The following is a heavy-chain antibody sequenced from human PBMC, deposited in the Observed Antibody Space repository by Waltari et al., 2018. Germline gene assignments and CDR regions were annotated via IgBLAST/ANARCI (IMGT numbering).Heavy chain of an antibody. V-gene: IGHV3-30*02. J-gene: IGHJ4*02. CDR3: AKDRFLKYSSGWPPGY. D-gene: IGHD6-19*01. CDR1: GFTFSSYG. CDR2: IRYDGSNK. Sequence: QVQLVESGGGVVQPGGSLRLSCAASGFTFSSYGMHWVRQAPGKGLEWVAFIRYDGSNKYYADSVKGRFTISRDNSKNTLYLQMNSLRAEDTAVYYCAKDRFLKYSSGWPPGYWGQGTLVTVSS.